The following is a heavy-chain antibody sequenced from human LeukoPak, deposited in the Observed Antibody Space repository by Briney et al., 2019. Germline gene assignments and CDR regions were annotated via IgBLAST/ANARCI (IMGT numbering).Heavy chain of an antibody. V-gene: IGHV3-7*01. CDR2: INPDGSQK. CDR1: GFTFSLYW. D-gene: IGHD3-16*01. Sequence: GGSLRLSCAASGFTFSLYWMTWVRQSPGKGLEWVADINPDGSQKYSVDSVKGRFTISRDNAKNSLFLQMNSLRAEDTAVYYCVRQMIRFWFDPWGQGTQATVSS. CDR3: VRQMIRFWFDP. J-gene: IGHJ5*02.